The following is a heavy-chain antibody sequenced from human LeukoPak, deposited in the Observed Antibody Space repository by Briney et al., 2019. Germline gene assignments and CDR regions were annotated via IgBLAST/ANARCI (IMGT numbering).Heavy chain of an antibody. Sequence: GGCLRPSCAASGFFLSRHLVGWGRQAPGEGVGWVGNIKQDGSENYYVDSVKGRFTISRDNAKNSLYLQMNSLRAEDTAVYYCARDPYYYDSSGYSPWGQGTLVTVSS. CDR2: IKQDGSEN. D-gene: IGHD3-22*01. J-gene: IGHJ4*02. V-gene: IGHV3-7*03. CDR1: GFFLSRHL. CDR3: ARDPYYYDSSGYSP.